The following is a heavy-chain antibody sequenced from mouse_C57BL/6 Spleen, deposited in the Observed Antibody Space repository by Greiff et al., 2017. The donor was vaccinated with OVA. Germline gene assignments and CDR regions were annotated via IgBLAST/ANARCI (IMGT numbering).Heavy chain of an antibody. D-gene: IGHD1-1*01. Sequence: QVQLKESGPELVKPGASVKISCKASGYAFSSSWMNWVKQRPGKGLEWIGRIYPGDGDTNYNGKFKGKATLTADKSSSTAYMQLSSLTSEDSAVYFCARENYYGSSWAYWGQGTLVTVSA. CDR1: GYAFSSSW. J-gene: IGHJ3*01. CDR3: ARENYYGSSWAY. CDR2: IYPGDGDT. V-gene: IGHV1-82*01.